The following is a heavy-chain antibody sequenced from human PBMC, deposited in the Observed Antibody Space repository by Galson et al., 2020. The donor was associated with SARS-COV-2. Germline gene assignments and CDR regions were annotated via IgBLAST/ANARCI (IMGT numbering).Heavy chain of an antibody. V-gene: IGHV3-23*01. CDR1: GFTFSNYA. CDR2: LNNRGDDT. D-gene: IGHD6-19*01. CDR3: AKEGGTGWATDFFQH. J-gene: IGHJ1*01. Sequence: GSLRLSCAASGFTFSNYAMAWVRQAPGKGLEWVSLLNNRGDDTYYADSVKGRFTISRDNSKNTLFLQMDSLRAEDTAVYYCAKEGGTGWATDFFQHWGQGTLVTVSS.